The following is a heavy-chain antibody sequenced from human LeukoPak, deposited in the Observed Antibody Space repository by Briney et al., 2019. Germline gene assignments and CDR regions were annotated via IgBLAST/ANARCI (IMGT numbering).Heavy chain of an antibody. J-gene: IGHJ1*01. CDR2: IYYSGST. CDR3: ARGPSPLGYCSSTSCYPAEYFQH. CDR1: GGSFSGYY. D-gene: IGHD2-2*01. Sequence: SETLSLTCAVYGGSFSGYYWSWIRQPPGKGLEWIGYIYYSGSTNYNPSLKSRVTISVDTSKNQFSLKLSSVTAADTAVYYCARGPSPLGYCSSTSCYPAEYFQHWGQGTLVTVSS. V-gene: IGHV4-59*01.